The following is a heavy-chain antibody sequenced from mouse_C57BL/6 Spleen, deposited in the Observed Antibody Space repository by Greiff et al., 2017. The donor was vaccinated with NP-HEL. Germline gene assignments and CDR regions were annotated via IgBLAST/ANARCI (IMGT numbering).Heavy chain of an antibody. J-gene: IGHJ4*01. CDR1: GYTFTSYD. D-gene: IGHD2-3*01. Sequence: QVQLKQSGPELVKPGASVKLSCKASGYTFTSYDINWVKQRPGQGLEWIGWIYPRDGSTKYNEKFKGKATLTVDTSSSTAYMELHSLTSEDSAVYFCARETIYDGYGYAMDYWGQGTSVTVSS. CDR3: ARETIYDGYGYAMDY. CDR2: IYPRDGST. V-gene: IGHV1-85*01.